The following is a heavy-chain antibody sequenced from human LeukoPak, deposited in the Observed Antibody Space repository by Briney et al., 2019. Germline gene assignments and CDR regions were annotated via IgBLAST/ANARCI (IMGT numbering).Heavy chain of an antibody. Sequence: GGSLRLSCAASGFTFDDYAMHWVRQAPGKGLEWVSLISGDGGSTYYADSVKGRFTISRDNAKNSLFLQMNSLRADDTALYYCARGNWFDPWGQGTLVTVSS. V-gene: IGHV3-43*02. CDR2: ISGDGGST. J-gene: IGHJ5*02. CDR3: ARGNWFDP. CDR1: GFTFDDYA.